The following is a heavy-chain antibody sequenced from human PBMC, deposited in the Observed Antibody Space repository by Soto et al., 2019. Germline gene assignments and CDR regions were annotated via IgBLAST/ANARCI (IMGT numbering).Heavy chain of an antibody. V-gene: IGHV4-59*01. CDR1: GGSISSYY. D-gene: IGHD4-17*01. Sequence: ETLSLTCAVSGGSISSYYWSWIRQPPGRGLEWIGYIYYSGSTNYNPSLKSRVTISVDTSKNQFSLKLSSVTAADTAVYYCARDLSNYGDFRDYGMEVWGQGTTVTVSS. CDR2: IYYSGST. J-gene: IGHJ6*02. CDR3: ARDLSNYGDFRDYGMEV.